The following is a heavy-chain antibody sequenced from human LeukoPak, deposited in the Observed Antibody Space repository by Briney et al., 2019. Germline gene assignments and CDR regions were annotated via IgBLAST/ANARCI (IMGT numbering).Heavy chain of an antibody. Sequence: PGGSLRLSCAASGFTFSSYGMHWVRQAPGKGLEWVAFIRYDGSNKYYADSVKGRFTISRDNSKNTLYLQMNSLRAEDTAVYYCARDSDGTAMVEDAFDIWGQGTMVTVSS. CDR2: IRYDGSNK. D-gene: IGHD5-18*01. J-gene: IGHJ3*02. CDR1: GFTFSSYG. CDR3: ARDSDGTAMVEDAFDI. V-gene: IGHV3-30*02.